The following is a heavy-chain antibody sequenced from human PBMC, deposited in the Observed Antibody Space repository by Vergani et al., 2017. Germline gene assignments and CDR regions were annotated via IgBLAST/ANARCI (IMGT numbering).Heavy chain of an antibody. CDR2: IKSKTDGGTT. J-gene: IGHJ6*02. Sequence: EVQLVESGGGLVKPGGSLRLSCAASGFTFSNAWMSWVRQAPGKGLEWVGRIKSKTDGGTTDYAAPVKGRFTISRDDSNNTLYLQMNSLKTEDTAVYYCTTGAAAGTTYYYYGMDVWGQGTTVTVSS. V-gene: IGHV3-15*01. CDR3: TTGAAAGTTYYYYGMDV. CDR1: GFTFSNAW. D-gene: IGHD6-13*01.